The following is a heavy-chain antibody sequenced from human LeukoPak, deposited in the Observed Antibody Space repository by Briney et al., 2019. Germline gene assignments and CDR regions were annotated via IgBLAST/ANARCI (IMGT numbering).Heavy chain of an antibody. Sequence: QPGGSLRLSCAASGFTFSSYEMNWVRQAPGKGLEWVSAISGSTGRTYYADSVKGRFTISRDNSKNTLYLQMNNLRAEDTAVYYCAPRVVGSAPFDYWGQGTLVTVSS. J-gene: IGHJ4*02. V-gene: IGHV3-23*01. D-gene: IGHD2-15*01. CDR3: APRVVGSAPFDY. CDR1: GFTFSSYE. CDR2: ISGSTGRT.